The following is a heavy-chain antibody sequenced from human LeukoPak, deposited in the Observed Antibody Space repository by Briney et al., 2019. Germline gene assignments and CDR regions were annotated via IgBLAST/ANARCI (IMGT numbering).Heavy chain of an antibody. Sequence: SETLSLTCTVSGGSISSYYWSWIRQPPGKGLEWIGYIYYSGSTNYNPSLKSRVTISVDTSKNQFSLKLSSVTAADTAVYYCARERYDSSGYPYHDYWGQGTLVTVSS. V-gene: IGHV4-59*12. D-gene: IGHD3-22*01. CDR2: IYYSGST. CDR3: ARERYDSSGYPYHDY. J-gene: IGHJ4*02. CDR1: GGSISSYY.